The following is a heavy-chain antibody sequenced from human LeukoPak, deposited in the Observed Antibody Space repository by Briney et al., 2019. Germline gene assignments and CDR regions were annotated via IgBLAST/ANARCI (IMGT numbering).Heavy chain of an antibody. CDR2: MNPNSGNT. J-gene: IGHJ4*02. Sequence: GASVKVSCKASGYTFTSYDINWVRQATGQGLEWMGWMNPNSGNTGYAQKFQGRVTMTRNTSISTAYMELSSLRSEDTAVHYCARGIGYCSSTSCYTDCWGQGTLVTVSS. D-gene: IGHD2-2*02. CDR1: GYTFTSYD. V-gene: IGHV1-8*01. CDR3: ARGIGYCSSTSCYTDC.